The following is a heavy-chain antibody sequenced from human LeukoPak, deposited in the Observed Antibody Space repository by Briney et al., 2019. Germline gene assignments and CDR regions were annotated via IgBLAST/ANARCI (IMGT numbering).Heavy chain of an antibody. J-gene: IGHJ4*02. CDR3: ARGDWYSGYYSN. V-gene: IGHV4-59*01. CDR2: IYYSGST. CDR1: GGSISSYY. D-gene: IGHD3-22*01. Sequence: SETLSLTCTVSGGSISSYYWSWIRQPPGKGLEWIGYIYYSGSTNYNPSLKSRVTISVDTSKNQFSLKLSSVTAADTAVYYCARGDWYSGYYSNWGQGTLVTVSS.